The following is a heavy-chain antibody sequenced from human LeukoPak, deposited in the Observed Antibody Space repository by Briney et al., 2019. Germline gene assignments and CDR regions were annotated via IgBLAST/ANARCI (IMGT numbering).Heavy chain of an antibody. CDR3: APAIAARGQLKFDP. CDR1: GFTFTTYA. Sequence: GGSLGLSCAASGFTFTTYAMSWVRQAPGKGLEWVSSISSSSSYIYYADSVKGRFTISRDNAKNSLYLQMNSLRAEDTAVYYCAPAIAARGQLKFDPWGQGTLVTVSS. J-gene: IGHJ5*02. D-gene: IGHD6-6*01. CDR2: ISSSSSYI. V-gene: IGHV3-21*01.